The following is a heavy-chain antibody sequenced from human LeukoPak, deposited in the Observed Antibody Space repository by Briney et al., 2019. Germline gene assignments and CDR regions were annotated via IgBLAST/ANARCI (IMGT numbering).Heavy chain of an antibody. CDR2: ISSDGSTK. CDR1: GFTFSRYG. D-gene: IGHD3-10*01. V-gene: IGHV3-30*18. J-gene: IGHJ4*02. Sequence: GGSLRLSCAASGFTFSRYGMHWVRQTPDKGLEWVAVISSDGSTKWYADSVKGQFTFSRDNSKNTLYLQMNSLRAEDTAVYYCAKDVSDSGNQHGADYWGQGTLVTVSS. CDR3: AKDVSDSGNQHGADY.